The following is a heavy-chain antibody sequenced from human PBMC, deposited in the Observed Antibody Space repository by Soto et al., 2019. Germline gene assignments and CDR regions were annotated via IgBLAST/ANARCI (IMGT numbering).Heavy chain of an antibody. J-gene: IGHJ4*02. CDR2: ISGSGGST. CDR3: AKDVYYYDSSGYLRFDY. V-gene: IGHV3-23*01. CDR1: GFTFSSYA. D-gene: IGHD3-22*01. Sequence: PGGSLRLSCAASGFTFSSYAMSWVRQAPGKGLGWVSAISGSGGSTYYADSVKGRFTISRDNSKNTLYLQMNSLRAEDTAVYYCAKDVYYYDSSGYLRFDYWGQGTLVTVSS.